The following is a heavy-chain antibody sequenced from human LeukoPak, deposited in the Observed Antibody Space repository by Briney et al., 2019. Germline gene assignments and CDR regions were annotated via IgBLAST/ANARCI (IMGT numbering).Heavy chain of an antibody. CDR1: GFTFGDYA. CDR2: ISWNRDSI. D-gene: IGHD3-10*01. CDR3: VKDKTRGSYYYMDV. Sequence: LAGGSLRLSCVASGFTFGDYAMHWVRQAPGKGLEWVSGISWNRDSIGYADSVKGRFTISRDNAKNSLYLQMNSLRPEDTALYYCVKDKTRGSYYYMDVWGKGTTVTVSS. J-gene: IGHJ6*03. V-gene: IGHV3-9*01.